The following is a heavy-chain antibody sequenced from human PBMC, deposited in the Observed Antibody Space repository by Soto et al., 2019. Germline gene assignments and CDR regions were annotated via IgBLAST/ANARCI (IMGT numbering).Heavy chain of an antibody. D-gene: IGHD3-10*01. Sequence: PSETLSLTCIVSGGSISSNDFYWSWIRQPPGKGLEWIGYIYYSATTYYNPSLKSRLTISIDTSKNQFSLKLSSVTAADTAVYFCARGFRGVYFDFWGQGTQVTVSS. J-gene: IGHJ4*02. CDR1: GGSISSNDFY. CDR2: IYYSATT. V-gene: IGHV4-30-4*08. CDR3: ARGFRGVYFDF.